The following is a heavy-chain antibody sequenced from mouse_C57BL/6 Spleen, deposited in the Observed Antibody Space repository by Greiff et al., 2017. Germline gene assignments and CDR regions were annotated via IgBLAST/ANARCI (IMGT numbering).Heavy chain of an antibody. J-gene: IGHJ4*01. V-gene: IGHV2-5*01. CDR3: AKMGIQAMDY. Sequence: VPLKELGPGLVPPSQRLSLNRTVPGFPFTSYGVHWVRQSPGKGLEWLGGIWRGGSTDYNAAFMSRLSITKDNSKSQVFFKMNSLQADDTAIYYCAKMGIQAMDYWGQGTSVTVSS. CDR2: IWRGGST. CDR1: GFPFTSYG.